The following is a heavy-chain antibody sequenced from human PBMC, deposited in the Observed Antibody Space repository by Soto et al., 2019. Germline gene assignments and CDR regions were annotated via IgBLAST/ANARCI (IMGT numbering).Heavy chain of an antibody. CDR3: ARLGGVAARTFDY. V-gene: IGHV4-59*01. D-gene: IGHD6-6*01. CDR2: IYYTGRT. J-gene: IGHJ4*02. Sequence: SETMSLTCTVSGGSISDFYWTWIRQSPGKGLEWIGYIYYTGRTDYNPSLASRLTISVDPSKTQLSLNLRSVSPADTAVYYCARLGGVAARTFDYWGPGTLVTVSS. CDR1: GGSISDFY.